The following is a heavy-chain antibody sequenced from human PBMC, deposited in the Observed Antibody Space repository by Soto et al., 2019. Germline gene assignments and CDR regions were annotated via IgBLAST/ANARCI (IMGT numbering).Heavy chain of an antibody. J-gene: IGHJ4*02. CDR3: ARVQTMEYFDY. V-gene: IGHV4-59*01. CDR2: IYYSGST. Sequence: PSETLSLTCTVSGGSIRSYYWSWIRQPPGKGLEWIGYIYYSGSTNYNPSLKSRVTISVDTSKNQLSLKLSSVTAADTAVYYCARVQTMEYFDYWGQGTLVTVSS. D-gene: IGHD1-1*01. CDR1: GGSIRSYY.